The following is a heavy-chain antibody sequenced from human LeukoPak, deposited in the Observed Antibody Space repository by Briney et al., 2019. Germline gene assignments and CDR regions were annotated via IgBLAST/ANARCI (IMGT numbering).Heavy chain of an antibody. Sequence: SETLSLTCTVSGDSVSNGNYYWSWLRQPPGKALEWIGYIYYTGSTYYNPSLEGRVTISVDTSWNQFSVKLSSVTAADTAVYYCARSQNYYGSGDYWSQGTLVTVSS. D-gene: IGHD3-10*01. V-gene: IGHV4-61*01. CDR3: ARSQNYYGSGDY. CDR1: GDSVSNGNYY. J-gene: IGHJ4*02. CDR2: IYYTGST.